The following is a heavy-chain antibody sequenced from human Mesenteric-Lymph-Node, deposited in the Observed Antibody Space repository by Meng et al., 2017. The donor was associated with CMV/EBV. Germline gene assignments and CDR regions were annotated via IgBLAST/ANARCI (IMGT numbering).Heavy chain of an antibody. CDR3: AKEAPGDTTSGRYNWFDP. J-gene: IGHJ5*02. CDR2: ISGGGGST. V-gene: IGHV3-23*01. CDR1: FTFSSYA. Sequence: FTFSSYAMSWVRQAPGKGLEWVSSISGGGGSTYYADSVKGRFTISRDNSKNTLYLQMNSLRAEDAAVYYCAKEAPGDTTSGRYNWFDPWGQGTLVTVSS. D-gene: IGHD3-16*01.